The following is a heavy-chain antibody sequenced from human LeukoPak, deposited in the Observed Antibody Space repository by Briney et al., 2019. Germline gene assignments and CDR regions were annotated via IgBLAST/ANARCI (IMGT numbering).Heavy chain of an antibody. CDR1: GYTFPSYF. Sequence: ASVKVSCKASGYTFPSYFMHWVRQAPGQGLEWMGIINPTGDSTTYAQKFQGRVTMTRDTSTSTAYMELSSLRSDDTAVYYCARTAARRFDYWGQGTLVTVSS. V-gene: IGHV1-46*01. CDR2: INPTGDST. CDR3: ARTAARRFDY. J-gene: IGHJ4*02. D-gene: IGHD6-6*01.